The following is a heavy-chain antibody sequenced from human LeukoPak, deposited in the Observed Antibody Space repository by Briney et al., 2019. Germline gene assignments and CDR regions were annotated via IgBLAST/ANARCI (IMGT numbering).Heavy chain of an antibody. D-gene: IGHD2-2*01. J-gene: IGHJ5*02. CDR1: GYIFINYD. Sequence: GASVKNSCKASGYIFINYDINWVRQAAGQGLEWLGWMSPKTGNSGYAQRFQGRVTMTSDTSTDTAYMELSNLRSDDTAVYYCARKTCSSTSCLHPWGQGTLVTVSS. CDR3: ARKTCSSTSCLHP. V-gene: IGHV1-8*01. CDR2: MSPKTGNS.